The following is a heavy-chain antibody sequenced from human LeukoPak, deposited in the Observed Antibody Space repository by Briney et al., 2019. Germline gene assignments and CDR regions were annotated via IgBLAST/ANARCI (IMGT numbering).Heavy chain of an antibody. CDR3: ARGPEGGPVAGALGF. Sequence: GGSLRLSCVASGFTVSSKYMSWVRQAPARGLEWASLIYTSGATYYADSVKGRFTISRDESKNTLYLQTNSLRAEDTAVYYCARGPEGGPVAGALGFWGQGILVTVSS. V-gene: IGHV3-53*01. CDR2: IYTSGAT. CDR1: GFTVSSKY. J-gene: IGHJ4*02. D-gene: IGHD6-19*01.